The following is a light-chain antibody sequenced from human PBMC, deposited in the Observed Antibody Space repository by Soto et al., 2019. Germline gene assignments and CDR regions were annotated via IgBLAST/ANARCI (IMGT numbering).Light chain of an antibody. V-gene: IGLV2-14*01. Sequence: QSALTQPASVSGSPGQSITISCIGTSSDVGGYNYVSWYQHHPGKAPKLIIYEVSDRPSGISNRFSGSKSGNTASLTISGLQAEDEADYYCSSYTSTTTLVVFGGGTKLTVL. CDR2: EVS. CDR1: SSDVGGYNY. CDR3: SSYTSTTTLVV. J-gene: IGLJ2*01.